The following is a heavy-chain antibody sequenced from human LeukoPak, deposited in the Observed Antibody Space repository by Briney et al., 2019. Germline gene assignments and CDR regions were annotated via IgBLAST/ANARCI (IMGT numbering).Heavy chain of an antibody. CDR3: ARLGSSGLNYYYGMDV. CDR2: IYPGDSDT. Sequence: GESLKISCKGSGYSFTSYWIGWVRQMPGKGLEWMGIIYPGDSDTRYSPSFQGQVTISADKSISTAYLQWSSLKASDTAMYYCARLGSSGLNYYYGMDVWGQGTTVTVSS. V-gene: IGHV5-51*01. J-gene: IGHJ6*02. CDR1: GYSFTSYW. D-gene: IGHD5-12*01.